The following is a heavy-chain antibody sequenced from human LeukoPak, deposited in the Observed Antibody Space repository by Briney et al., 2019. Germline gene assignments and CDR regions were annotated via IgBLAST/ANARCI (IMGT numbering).Heavy chain of an antibody. CDR2: IIPIFGTA. CDR1: EGTFSSYA. J-gene: IGHJ6*02. V-gene: IGHV1-69*13. D-gene: IGHD1-20*01. Sequence: ASVKVFCKASEGTFSSYAISWVRQAPGQGLEWMGGIIPIFGTANYAQKFQGRVTITADESTSTAYMELGSLRSEDTAVYYCASITSTRIRPYYYYGMDVWGQGTTVTVSS. CDR3: ASITSTRIRPYYYYGMDV.